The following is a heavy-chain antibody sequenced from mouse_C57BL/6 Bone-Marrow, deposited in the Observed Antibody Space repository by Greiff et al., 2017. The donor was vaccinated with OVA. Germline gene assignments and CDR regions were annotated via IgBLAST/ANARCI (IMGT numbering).Heavy chain of an antibody. CDR3: TRSDYYGSPWFAY. Sequence: QVQLQQSVAELVRPGASVTLSCKASGYTFTDYEMHWVKQTPVHGLEWIGAIDPETGGTAYNQKFQGKAILTADKSSSTAYMELRSLTSEDSAVYYCTRSDYYGSPWFAYWGQGTLVTVSA. J-gene: IGHJ3*01. CDR2: IDPETGGT. D-gene: IGHD1-1*01. V-gene: IGHV1-15*01. CDR1: GYTFTDYE.